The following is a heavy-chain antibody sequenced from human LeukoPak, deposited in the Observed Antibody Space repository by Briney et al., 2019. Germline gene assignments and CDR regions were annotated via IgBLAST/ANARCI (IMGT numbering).Heavy chain of an antibody. J-gene: IGHJ3*02. D-gene: IGHD3-22*01. CDR3: ARVDSSGYYGFHDAFDI. CDR2: IYTSGST. Sequence: SQTLSLTCTVSGGSISSGSYYWSWIRQPAGKGLEWIGHIYTSGSTNYNPSLKSRVTISVDTSKNQFSLKLSSVSAADTAVYYCARVDSSGYYGFHDAFDIWGQGIMVTVSS. V-gene: IGHV4-61*09. CDR1: GGSISSGSYY.